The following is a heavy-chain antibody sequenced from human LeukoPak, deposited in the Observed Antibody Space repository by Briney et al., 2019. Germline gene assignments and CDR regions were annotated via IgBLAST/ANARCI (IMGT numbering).Heavy chain of an antibody. CDR2: IYTSGST. V-gene: IGHV4-4*07. D-gene: IGHD4-11*01. J-gene: IGHJ6*03. Sequence: SETLSLTCTVSGGSISSYYWSWIRQPAGKGLEWIGRIYTSGSTNYNPSLKSRVTISVDTSKNQFSLKLSSVTAADTAVYYCARVGGRYSKGYYYYYMDVWGKGTTVTVSS. CDR3: ARVGGRYSKGYYYYYMDV. CDR1: GGSISSYY.